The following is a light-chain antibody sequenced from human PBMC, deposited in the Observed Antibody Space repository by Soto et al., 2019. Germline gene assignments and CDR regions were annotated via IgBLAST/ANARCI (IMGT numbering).Light chain of an antibody. J-gene: IGKJ2*01. CDR1: QSISRS. CDR3: QQSYGSPMYT. CDR2: AAS. Sequence: DIQLTQSSSSLSASVGARVTITCRASQSISRSLNWYQQKPGKAPKVLIYAASSLQSGVPLRFSGSGSGTDFTLTISSLQPEDFATYYCQQSYGSPMYTFGQGTKLEIK. V-gene: IGKV1-39*01.